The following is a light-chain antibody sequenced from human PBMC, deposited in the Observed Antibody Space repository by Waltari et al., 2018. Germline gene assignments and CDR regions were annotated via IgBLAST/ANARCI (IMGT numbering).Light chain of an antibody. CDR3: MQSRQTPWT. CDR2: LVS. J-gene: IGKJ1*01. V-gene: IGKV2-28*01. CDR1: QSLLHGSGNTF. Sequence: DIVMTQSPLSLSVTPGEPASISCRSSQSLLHGSGNTFLDWYLQKPGQSPQLLIYLVSNRASGVPDRFSGSGTGTDFTLNISRVEAEDVGVYFCMQSRQTPWTFVQGTKVEIK.